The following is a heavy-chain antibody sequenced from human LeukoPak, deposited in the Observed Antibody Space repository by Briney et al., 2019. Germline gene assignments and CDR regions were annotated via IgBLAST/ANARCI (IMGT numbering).Heavy chain of an antibody. V-gene: IGHV1-69*05. D-gene: IGHD4-17*01. J-gene: IGHJ5*02. CDR2: IMPLSGTA. CDR1: GGTFNNSA. CDR3: ARDVHGDYGSGWFDP. Sequence: SVKVSCKTSGGTFNNSAISWVRQAPGQGLEWLGGIMPLSGTAGYAQKFQGRVTITKDESTRTVYLELTSLTSDDTAVYYCARDVHGDYGSGWFDPWGQGTLVSVSS.